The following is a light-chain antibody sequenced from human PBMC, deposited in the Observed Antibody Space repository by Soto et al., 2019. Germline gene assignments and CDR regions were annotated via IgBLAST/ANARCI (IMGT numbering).Light chain of an antibody. Sequence: DIPMTQSPSTLSASVGDRVTITCRASQSISSWLAWYQQKPGKAPKLLIYKASSLESGVPSRFSGSGSGTKFTLTISSLQPDDFATYYCQQYNSYPVTFGQGTKVEIK. CDR2: KAS. CDR1: QSISSW. CDR3: QQYNSYPVT. J-gene: IGKJ1*01. V-gene: IGKV1-5*03.